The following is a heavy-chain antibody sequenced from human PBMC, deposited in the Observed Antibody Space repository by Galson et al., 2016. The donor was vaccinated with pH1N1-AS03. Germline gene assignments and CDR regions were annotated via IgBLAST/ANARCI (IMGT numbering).Heavy chain of an antibody. J-gene: IGHJ4*02. Sequence: SLRLSCAASGFIFSNFGMNWVRQAPGKGPEWVSSIDSSGSHIYYAHSLKGRFTISRDNAKNSLFLQMNSLRADEDTAVYYCVTDGTFGSTVGHWGQGTLVTVSS. CDR3: VTDGTFGSTVGH. CDR2: IDSSGSHI. D-gene: IGHD3-16*01. V-gene: IGHV3-21*01. CDR1: GFIFSNFG.